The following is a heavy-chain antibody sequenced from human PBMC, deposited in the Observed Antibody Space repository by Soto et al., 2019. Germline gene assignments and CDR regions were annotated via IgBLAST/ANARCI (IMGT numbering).Heavy chain of an antibody. D-gene: IGHD2-8*01. CDR1: GGSISSSSYY. CDR2: IYYSGST. V-gene: IGHV4-39*01. Sequence: PSETLSLTCTVSGGSISSSSYYWGWIRQPPGKGLEWIGSIYYSGSTYYSPSLKSRVTISVDTSKNQFSLKLSSVTAADTAVYYCARPALYCTNGVCGRGWFDPWGQGTLVTVSS. J-gene: IGHJ5*02. CDR3: ARPALYCTNGVCGRGWFDP.